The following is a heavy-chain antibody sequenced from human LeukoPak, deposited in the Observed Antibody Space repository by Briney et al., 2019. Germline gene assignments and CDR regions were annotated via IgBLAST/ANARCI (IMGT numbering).Heavy chain of an antibody. D-gene: IGHD2-15*01. CDR3: ARHSGRGYYSYFYTMDV. J-gene: IGHJ6*02. Sequence: SETLSLTCAVSGGSISSSTYYWGWIRQPPGKGLEWIGCIYETGSTYYKPSLKSRVTISVDTSKNQFSLKLTSVTAADTAVYYCARHSGRGYYSYFYTMDVWGQGATVAVSS. V-gene: IGHV4-39*01. CDR2: IYETGST. CDR1: GGSISSSTYY.